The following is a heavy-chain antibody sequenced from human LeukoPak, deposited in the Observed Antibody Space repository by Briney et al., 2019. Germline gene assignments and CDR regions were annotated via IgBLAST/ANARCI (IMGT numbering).Heavy chain of an antibody. CDR1: GGSISSGGYY. Sequence: PSQTLSLTCTVSGGSISSGGYYWSWIRQPPGKGLEWTGYIYHSGSTYYNPSLKSRVTISVDRSKNQFSLKLSSVTAADTAVYYCARDLFVGATPTNAFDIWGQGTMVTVSS. CDR2: IYHSGST. V-gene: IGHV4-30-2*01. CDR3: ARDLFVGATPTNAFDI. J-gene: IGHJ3*02. D-gene: IGHD1-26*01.